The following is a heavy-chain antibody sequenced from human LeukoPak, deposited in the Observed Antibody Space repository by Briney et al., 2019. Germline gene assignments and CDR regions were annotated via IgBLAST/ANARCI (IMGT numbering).Heavy chain of an antibody. CDR1: GLTVTTQY. J-gene: IGHJ3*02. Sequence: GGSLRLSCAAAGLTVTTQYISWVRQFPGKGLEWVSVMYSGGRTYYGDSVKGRFTISRDKSKNTLYLQMTSVRVEDTAICYCARVMAGSFDIWGQGTLVTVSS. V-gene: IGHV3-53*01. CDR2: MYSGGRT. D-gene: IGHD3-10*01. CDR3: ARVMAGSFDI.